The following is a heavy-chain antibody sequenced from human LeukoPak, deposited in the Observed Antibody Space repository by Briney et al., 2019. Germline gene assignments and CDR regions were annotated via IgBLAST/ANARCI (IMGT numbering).Heavy chain of an antibody. CDR2: INANSGGT. V-gene: IGHV1-2*06. J-gene: IGHJ4*02. D-gene: IGHD6-13*01. Sequence: ASVKVSCKASGGTLSSYGVSWVRQAPGQGLEWMGRINANSGGTNYAQKFQGRVTMTRDTSISTAYMELSRLRSDDTAVYYCARALRGYSSSWYVDYWGQGTLVTVSS. CDR3: ARALRGYSSSWYVDY. CDR1: GGTLSSYG.